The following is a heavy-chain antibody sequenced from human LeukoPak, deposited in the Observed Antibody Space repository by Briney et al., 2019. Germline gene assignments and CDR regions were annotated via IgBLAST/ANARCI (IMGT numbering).Heavy chain of an antibody. CDR2: IRYDGSNK. V-gene: IGHV3-30*02. CDR3: PKSGVTFGELLSYYTDV. D-gene: IGHD3-10*01. J-gene: IGHJ6*03. Sequence: GGSLRLSCAASGFTFSSYGMHWVRQAPGKGLEWVAFIRYDGSNKYYADSVKGRFTISRDNSKNTLYLQMNSLRAEDTALYYCPKSGVTFGELLSYYTDVWGKGTTVTVSS. CDR1: GFTFSSYG.